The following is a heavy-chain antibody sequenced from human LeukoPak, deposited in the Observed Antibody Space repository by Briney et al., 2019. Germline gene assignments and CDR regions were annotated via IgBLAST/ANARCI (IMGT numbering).Heavy chain of an antibody. J-gene: IGHJ4*02. V-gene: IGHV4-34*01. CDR2: INHSGYT. Sequence: SETQSLTCAVAGVSFDDYYWAWVRQTPGKGLEWIGEINHSGYTNDSPSLKSRVTLSIDTSRKQFSLNLRSVTVADAGTYYCTRMTTWHDYWGQGTLVTVSS. CDR1: GVSFDDYY. D-gene: IGHD4-17*01. CDR3: TRMTTWHDY.